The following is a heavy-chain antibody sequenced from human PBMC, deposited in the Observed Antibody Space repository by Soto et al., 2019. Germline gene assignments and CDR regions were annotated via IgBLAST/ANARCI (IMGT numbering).Heavy chain of an antibody. CDR2: INAYNGNT. J-gene: IGHJ6*02. CDR1: GYTFTSYG. V-gene: IGHV1-18*01. Sequence: ASVKVSCKASGYTFTSYGISWVRQAPGQGLEWMGRINAYNGNTHYAQKLQGRVTMTTDTSTTTVYMELTNLRSDDTAVYYCARCIQGDYYYGMDVWGQGTTVTV. D-gene: IGHD5-18*01. CDR3: ARCIQGDYYYGMDV.